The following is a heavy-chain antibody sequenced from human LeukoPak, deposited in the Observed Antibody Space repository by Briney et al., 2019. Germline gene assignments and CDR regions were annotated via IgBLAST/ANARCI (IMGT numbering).Heavy chain of an antibody. V-gene: IGHV1-46*01. CDR3: ARTNCIAAAGCYYYGMDV. D-gene: IGHD6-13*01. Sequence: ASVKVSCKASGYTFTNYYLHWVRQAPGQGLEWMGIINPSGGSTTYAQKFQGRVTMTRDTSTSTVYMELSSLRSEDTAVYYCARTNCIAAAGCYYYGMDVWGQGTTVTVSS. J-gene: IGHJ6*02. CDR2: INPSGGST. CDR1: GYTFTNYY.